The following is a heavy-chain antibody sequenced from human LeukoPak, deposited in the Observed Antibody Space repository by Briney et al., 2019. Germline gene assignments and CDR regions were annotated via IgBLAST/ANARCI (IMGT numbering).Heavy chain of an antibody. J-gene: IGHJ6*02. D-gene: IGHD2-15*01. V-gene: IGHV4-34*01. CDR2: INHSGST. CDR1: GGSFSDYY. CDR3: ASSWVVGNYYYGMDV. Sequence: SETLSLTCAVYGGSFSDYYWSWIRQPPGKGLEWIGEINHSGSTNYNPSLKSRVTISVDTSKNQSSLKLSSVTAADTAVYYRASSWVVGNYYYGMDVWGQGTTVTVSS.